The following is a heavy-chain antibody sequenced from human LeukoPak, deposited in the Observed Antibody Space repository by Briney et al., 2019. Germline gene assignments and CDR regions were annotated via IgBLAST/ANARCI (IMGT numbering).Heavy chain of an antibody. D-gene: IGHD3-22*01. CDR1: GYTLPELY. CDR2: LDPEDDEM. Sequence: GASVKVSCTVSGYTLPELYMYWVRQAPGKGLEWMGGLDPEDDEMIYAQKFRGRGSMTEDTMTNTAYMELSSLTYEDTAMYYCATSRSGRVVAISGSYFDYWGQGTLVTVCS. J-gene: IGHJ4*02. V-gene: IGHV1-24*01. CDR3: ATSRSGRVVAISGSYFDY.